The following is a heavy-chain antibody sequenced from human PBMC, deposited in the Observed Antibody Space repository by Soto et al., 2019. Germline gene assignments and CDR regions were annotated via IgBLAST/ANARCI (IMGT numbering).Heavy chain of an antibody. V-gene: IGHV3-21*01. J-gene: IGHJ6*03. Sequence: GGSLRLSCAASGFTFSSYSMNWVRQAPGKGLEWVSSISSSSRYIYYADSVKGRFTISRDNAKNSLYLQMNSLRAEDTAVYYCARDGFGTVTAYYYYMDVWGKGTTVTVSS. CDR1: GFTFSSYS. D-gene: IGHD4-17*01. CDR2: ISSSSRYI. CDR3: ARDGFGTVTAYYYYMDV.